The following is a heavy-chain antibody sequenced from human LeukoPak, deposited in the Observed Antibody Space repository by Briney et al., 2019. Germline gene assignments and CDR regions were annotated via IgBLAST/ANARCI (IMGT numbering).Heavy chain of an antibody. CDR3: ASLKNYYDSSGNLVTDAFDI. Sequence: EASVKVSCKASGYTFTSYGITWVRQAPGQGLEWMGWISAYNGDTNYAQKLQGRVTMTTDTSTSTAYMELRSLRSDDTAVYYCASLKNYYDSSGNLVTDAFDIWGRGTMVTVSS. V-gene: IGHV1-18*01. J-gene: IGHJ3*02. CDR2: ISAYNGDT. CDR1: GYTFTSYG. D-gene: IGHD3-22*01.